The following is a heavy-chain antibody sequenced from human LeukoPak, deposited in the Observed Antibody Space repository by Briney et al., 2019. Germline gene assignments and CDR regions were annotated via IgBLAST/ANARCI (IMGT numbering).Heavy chain of an antibody. V-gene: IGHV4-34*01. CDR2: INHSGST. CDR3: AVEYCSSTGCFDY. Sequence: SETLSLTCAVYGGSFSGYYWSWIRQPPGKGLEWIGEINHSGSTNYNPSLKSRVTISVDTSKNQFSLKLSSVTAADTAVYYCAVEYCSSTGCFDYWGQGTLVTVSS. CDR1: GGSFSGYY. D-gene: IGHD2-2*01. J-gene: IGHJ4*02.